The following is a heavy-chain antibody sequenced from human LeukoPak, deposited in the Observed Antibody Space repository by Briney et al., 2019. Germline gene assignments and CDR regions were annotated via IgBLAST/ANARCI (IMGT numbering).Heavy chain of an antibody. CDR2: INSDGSIT. D-gene: IGHD1-20*01. V-gene: IGHV3-74*01. J-gene: IGHJ4*02. CDR1: GFSFSSHW. CDR3: AKSKRGITGTRLFDY. Sequence: GGSLRLSCAASGFSFSSHWMHWVRQAPGKGLVWVSRINSDGSITSNADSVKGRFTISRDNAKNTLFLQMNSLRAEDTAVYYCAKSKRGITGTRLFDYWGQGTLVTVSS.